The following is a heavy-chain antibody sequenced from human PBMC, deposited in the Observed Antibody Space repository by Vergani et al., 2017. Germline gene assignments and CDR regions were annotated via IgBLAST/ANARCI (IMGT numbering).Heavy chain of an antibody. J-gene: IGHJ5*02. D-gene: IGHD6-13*01. CDR3: ARMWEGSRWDNWFDP. V-gene: IGHV4-59*01. CDR2: IYYSGST. CDR1: GGSISSYY. Sequence: QVQLQESGPGLVKPSETLSLTCPGSGGSISSYYWSWIRQPPGKGLEWIGYIYYSGSTNYNPSLKSRVTISVDTSKNQFSLKLSSVTAADTAVYYCARMWEGSRWDNWFDPWGQGTLVTVSS.